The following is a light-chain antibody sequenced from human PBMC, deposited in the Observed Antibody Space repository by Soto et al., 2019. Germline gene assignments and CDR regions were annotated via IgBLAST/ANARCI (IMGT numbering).Light chain of an antibody. V-gene: IGLV2-8*01. J-gene: IGLJ2*01. Sequence: QLVLTQPPSASGSPGQSVTISCTGTSSDVGIYNYVSWYQQHPGKAPKLMIYEVNKRPSGVSNRFSGSKSGDTASLTVSGLQPEDEADYYCTSYAGSNNLVFGGGTKLTVL. CDR3: TSYAGSNNLV. CDR1: SSDVGIYNY. CDR2: EVN.